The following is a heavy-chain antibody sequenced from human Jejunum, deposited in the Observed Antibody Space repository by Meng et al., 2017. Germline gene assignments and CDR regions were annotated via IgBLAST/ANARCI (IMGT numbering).Heavy chain of an antibody. CDR3: ARVPVPGMAVPHDFDV. CDR1: GFTFSSFW. D-gene: IGHD6-19*01. Sequence: GESLKISCEASGFTFSSFWMHWVRQVPGKGLVWVSRVRGDGSSTYYGDPVEGRFTVSRDNAKNTLYLQMNSLRADDTAVYYCARVPVPGMAVPHDFDVWGQGTMVTVSS. J-gene: IGHJ3*01. V-gene: IGHV3-74*01. CDR2: VRGDGSST.